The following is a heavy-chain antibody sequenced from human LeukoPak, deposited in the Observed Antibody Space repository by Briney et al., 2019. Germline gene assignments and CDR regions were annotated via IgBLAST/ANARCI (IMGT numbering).Heavy chain of an antibody. V-gene: IGHV3-23*01. CDR3: AKAMYSYDSSASDY. Sequence: GGPLRLSCAASGFTFSGCGMSWVRQAPEKGLEWVSSISGNGGNTYYADSVKGRFSISRDNSKNTLFLLMNSLRAEDTAVYYCAKAMYSYDSSASDYWGQGTRVTVSS. D-gene: IGHD3-22*01. CDR2: ISGNGGNT. J-gene: IGHJ4*02. CDR1: GFTFSGCG.